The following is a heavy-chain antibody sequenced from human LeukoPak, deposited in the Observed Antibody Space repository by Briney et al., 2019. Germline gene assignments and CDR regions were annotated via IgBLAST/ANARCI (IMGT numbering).Heavy chain of an antibody. J-gene: IGHJ4*02. CDR2: IHYSGST. D-gene: IGHD2-21*02. CDR1: GGSISSNSFY. CDR3: ARGTYCGGDCYPFEIDY. V-gene: IGHV4-39*01. Sequence: PSETLSLTCGVSGGSISSNSFYWGWIRQPPGKGLEWIGSIHYSGSTYCNPSLKSRVTISIDTSKNQFSLKLTSVTAADTAVYYCARGTYCGGDCYPFEIDYWGQGTLVTVSS.